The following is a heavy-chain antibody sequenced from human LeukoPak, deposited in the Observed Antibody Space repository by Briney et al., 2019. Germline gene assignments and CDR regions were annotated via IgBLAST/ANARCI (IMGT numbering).Heavy chain of an antibody. CDR2: TFYSGRT. CDR3: ARDAEMALDS. V-gene: IGHV4-31*03. D-gene: IGHD5-24*01. CDR1: GGSISSGDYY. J-gene: IGHJ4*02. Sequence: SQTLSLTCTVSGGSISSGDYYWSWIRQHPGKGLEWIGYTFYSGRTYYNPSLKSRVTISVDTSENQFSLKLSSVTAADTAVYYCARDAEMALDSWGQGTLVIVSS.